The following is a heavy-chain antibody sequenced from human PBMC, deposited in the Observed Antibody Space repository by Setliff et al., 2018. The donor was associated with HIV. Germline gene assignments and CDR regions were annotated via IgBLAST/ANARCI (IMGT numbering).Heavy chain of an antibody. CDR2: IFYTESTNYTPSIKST. V-gene: IGHV4-59*08. CDR1: GGSISTYY. Sequence: SETLSLTCTVSGGSISTYYWSWIRQSPGEGLEWIGYIFYTESTNYTPSIKSTNYNPSLKSRVTVSLDTSQNQFSLKLSSVTAADTAVYYCARHSITLVVGVPERDDAFDIWGQGTMVTVSS. D-gene: IGHD3-22*01. CDR3: ARHSITLVVGVPERDDAFDI. J-gene: IGHJ3*02.